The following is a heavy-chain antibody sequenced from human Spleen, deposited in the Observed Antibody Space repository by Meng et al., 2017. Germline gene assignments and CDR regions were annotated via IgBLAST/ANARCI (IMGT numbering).Heavy chain of an antibody. V-gene: IGHV3-11*04. D-gene: IGHD1-26*01. CDR2: ISCSGSPI. CDR1: GFTFSDYY. Sequence: GGSLRLSCAASGFTFSDYYRSWIRQAPGKGLEWGSDISCSGSPIYNEDSVKGRFTITRDNAKKSVYLQMNSLRAEDTAVYYFARLANDGSGTVGATIPRSWGQGTLVTVSS. J-gene: IGHJ5*02. CDR3: ARLANDGSGTVGATIPRS.